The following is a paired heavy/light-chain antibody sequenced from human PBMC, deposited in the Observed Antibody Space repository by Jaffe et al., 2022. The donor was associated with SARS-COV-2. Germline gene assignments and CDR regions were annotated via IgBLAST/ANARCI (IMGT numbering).Light chain of an antibody. J-gene: IGKJ5*01. CDR2: AAS. CDR3: QQYGSYPLT. CDR1: QGISNY. V-gene: IGKV1-16*02. Sequence: DIQMTQSPSSLSASVGDRVTITCRASQGISNYLAWFQQKPGKAPKSLIYAASSLQRGVPSKFSGSGSGTDFTLTISSLQPEDFATYYCQQYGSYPLTFGQGTRLEIK.
Heavy chain of an antibody. Sequence: EVQLLESGGGLAQPGGSLRLSCAASGFTFSNYAMSWVRQAPGKGLEWVSALNGNGDSTYYADSVKGRFTISRDNSKNTLFLQMDILRAEDTAVYFCASLRHGGDAFDIWGQGTMVTVSS. CDR3: ASLRHGGDAFDI. CDR1: GFTFSNYA. J-gene: IGHJ3*02. V-gene: IGHV3-23*01. CDR2: LNGNGDST.